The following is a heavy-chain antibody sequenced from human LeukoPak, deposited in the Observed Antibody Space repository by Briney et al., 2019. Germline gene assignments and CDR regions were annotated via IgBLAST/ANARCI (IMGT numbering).Heavy chain of an antibody. V-gene: IGHV3-23*01. CDR1: GFTFGSYA. CDR3: AKGGDFDY. D-gene: IGHD4-17*01. CDR2: IRGSGGST. J-gene: IGHJ4*02. Sequence: PGGSLTLSCAASGFTFGSYAMSWVRQPPGKGLEWVSAIRGSGGSTYYADSVKGRFTIPRGNSKNTLYLRMNSLRAEDAAVYYCAKGGDFDYWGQGTLVTVSS.